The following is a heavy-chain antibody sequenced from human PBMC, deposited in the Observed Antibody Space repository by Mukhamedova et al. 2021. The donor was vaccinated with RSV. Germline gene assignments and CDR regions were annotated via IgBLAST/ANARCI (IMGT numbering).Heavy chain of an antibody. CDR2: ISGSGGST. J-gene: IGHJ6*02. D-gene: IGHD6-13*01. CDR3: AKGGSWYWDHYYGMDV. Sequence: AISGSGGSTYYADSVKGRFTISRDNSKNTLYLQMNSLRAEDTAVYYCAKGGSWYWDHYYGMDVWGQGTTVTVSS. V-gene: IGHV3-23*01.